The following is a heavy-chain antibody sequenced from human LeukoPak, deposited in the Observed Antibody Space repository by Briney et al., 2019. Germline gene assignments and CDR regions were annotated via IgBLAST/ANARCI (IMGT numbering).Heavy chain of an antibody. CDR2: IYHSGST. D-gene: IGHD2-8*01. J-gene: IGHJ4*02. CDR3: ARGHCTNGVCSGDFDY. V-gene: IGHV4-4*02. CDR1: GGSISGSNW. Sequence: SETLSLTCAVSGGSISGSNWWSWVRQPPGKGLEWIGEIYHSGSTNYNPSLKSRVTISVDKSKNQFSLKLSSVTAADTAVYYCARGHCTNGVCSGDFDYWGQGTLVTVSS.